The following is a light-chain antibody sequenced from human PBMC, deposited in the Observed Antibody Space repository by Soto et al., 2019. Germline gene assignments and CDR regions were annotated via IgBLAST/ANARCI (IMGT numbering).Light chain of an antibody. CDR2: GAS. CDR3: QQANSFPLT. V-gene: IGKV3-20*01. CDR1: QSVSSSY. Sequence: EIVLTQSPGTPSLSPGERATLSCRASQSVSSSYLAWYQQIPGQAPRLLIYGASRRTTAIPDRFSGSGSGTDFTLTISSLQPEDFATYYCQQANSFPLTFGGGTKVEIK. J-gene: IGKJ4*01.